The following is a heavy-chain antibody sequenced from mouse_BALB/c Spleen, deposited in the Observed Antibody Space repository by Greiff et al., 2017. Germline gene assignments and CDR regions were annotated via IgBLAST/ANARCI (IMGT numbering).Heavy chain of an antibody. CDR1: GFTFSSYT. J-gene: IGHJ4*01. D-gene: IGHD1-1*01. V-gene: IGHV5-12-2*01. CDR2: ISNGGGST. Sequence: EVKVEESGGGLVQPGGSLKLSCAASGFTFSSYTMSWVRQTPEKRLEWVAYISNGGGSTYYPDTVKGRFTISRDNAKNTLYLQMSSLKSEDTAMYYCARHYYGSSYGYYAMDYWGQGTSVTVSS. CDR3: ARHYYGSSYGYYAMDY.